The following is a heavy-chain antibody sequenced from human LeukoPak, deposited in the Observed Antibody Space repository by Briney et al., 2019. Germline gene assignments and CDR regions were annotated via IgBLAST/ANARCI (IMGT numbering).Heavy chain of an antibody. CDR3: VKVTAAGFVDH. CDR1: GFTFDDYA. Sequence: GGSLRLSCAASGFTFDDYAMHWVRQAPGKGLKWVSGIGWNSGGIVYADSVKGRFTISKDNAKKSLYLQMNSLGAEDTALYYCVKVTAAGFVDHWGQGTLVTVSS. J-gene: IGHJ4*02. CDR2: IGWNSGGI. V-gene: IGHV3-9*01. D-gene: IGHD6-13*01.